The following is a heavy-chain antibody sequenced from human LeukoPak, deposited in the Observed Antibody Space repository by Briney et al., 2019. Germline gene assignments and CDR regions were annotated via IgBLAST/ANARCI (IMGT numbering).Heavy chain of an antibody. V-gene: IGHV4-59*01. CDR1: GGSISSYY. CDR2: IYYTGST. D-gene: IGHD6-13*01. J-gene: IGHJ4*02. Sequence: SETLSLTCTVSGGSISSYYWSWIRQPPGKGLEWIGYIYYTGSTDYNPSLKSRVAISVDTSKNQFSLKLSSVTAADTAVYYCARGSKAAPGTFDYWGQGTLVTVSS. CDR3: ARGSKAAPGTFDY.